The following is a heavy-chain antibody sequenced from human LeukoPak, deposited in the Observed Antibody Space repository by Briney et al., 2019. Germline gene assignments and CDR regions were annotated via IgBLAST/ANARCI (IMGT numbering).Heavy chain of an antibody. Sequence: GGSLRLSCAASGFTFSSYAMHWVRQAPGKGLEWVAVISYDGSNKYYADSVKGRFTISRDNSKNTLHLQMNSLRAEDTAVYYCAREESGAFIFDYWGQGTLVTVSS. V-gene: IGHV3-30-3*01. D-gene: IGHD4-17*01. J-gene: IGHJ4*02. CDR2: ISYDGSNK. CDR1: GFTFSSYA. CDR3: AREESGAFIFDY.